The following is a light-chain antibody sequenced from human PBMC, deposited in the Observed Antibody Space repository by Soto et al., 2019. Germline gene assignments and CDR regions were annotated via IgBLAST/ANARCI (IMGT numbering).Light chain of an antibody. Sequence: EIVLTQSPVTLSLSPGERATLSCRASQSVSSSYLAWYQQKPGQAPRPLIYGASSRATGIPDRFSGSGSGTDFTLTISRREPADFAVYYCQQYGSSPITFGQGTRLEI. CDR1: QSVSSSY. V-gene: IGKV3-20*01. CDR2: GAS. CDR3: QQYGSSPIT. J-gene: IGKJ5*01.